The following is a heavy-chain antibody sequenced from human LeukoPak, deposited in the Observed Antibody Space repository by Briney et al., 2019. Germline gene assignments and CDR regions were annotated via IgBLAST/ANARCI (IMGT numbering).Heavy chain of an antibody. Sequence: PGGSLRLSCAASGFTFNNYAMHWVRQAPGEGLEWVALISSDESNKYYADSVKGRFTISRDNSMNTLYLQMNSLRADDTAVYYCATDYSYGSGGYYNRFDNWGQGTLVTVSS. CDR2: ISSDESNK. D-gene: IGHD3-10*01. J-gene: IGHJ4*02. CDR3: ATDYSYGSGGYYNRFDN. V-gene: IGHV3-30*03. CDR1: GFTFNNYA.